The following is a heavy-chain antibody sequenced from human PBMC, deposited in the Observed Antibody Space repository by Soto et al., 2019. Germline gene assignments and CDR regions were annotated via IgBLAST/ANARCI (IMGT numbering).Heavy chain of an antibody. D-gene: IGHD2-15*01. CDR3: ARTRGQNCNGGNCYFGMDV. Sequence: SETLSLTCTVSGGSISSYYWSWIRQPPGKGLEWIGYIYYSGSTNYNPSLKSRVTISADKSISTAYLQWSSLKASDTAMYYCARTRGQNCNGGNCYFGMDVWGQGTTVTVSS. CDR2: IYYSGST. V-gene: IGHV4-59*12. CDR1: GGSISSYY. J-gene: IGHJ6*02.